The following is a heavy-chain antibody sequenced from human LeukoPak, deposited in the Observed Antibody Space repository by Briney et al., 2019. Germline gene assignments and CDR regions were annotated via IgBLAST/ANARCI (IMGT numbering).Heavy chain of an antibody. CDR2: IYTSGTT. J-gene: IGHJ4*02. Sequence: PSETLSLTCTVSGGSISSGNYYWSWIRQPAGKGLEWIGRIYTSGTTNYNPSLKSRVTISFNTSKNQFSLKLSSVTAADTAVYYCARGPLGDPSYYFDYWGQGTLVTVSS. V-gene: IGHV4-61*02. CDR1: GGSISSGNYY. D-gene: IGHD2-21*02. CDR3: ARGPLGDPSYYFDY.